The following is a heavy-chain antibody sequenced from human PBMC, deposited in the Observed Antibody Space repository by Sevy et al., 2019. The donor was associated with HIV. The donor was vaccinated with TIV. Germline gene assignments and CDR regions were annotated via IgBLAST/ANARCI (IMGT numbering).Heavy chain of an antibody. CDR1: DGSFSGYY. V-gene: IGHV4-34*01. CDR3: ARSPSVVVVPGAPSWFDP. D-gene: IGHD2-2*01. CDR2: INESGIT. J-gene: IGHJ5*02. Sequence: SETLSLTCAVHDGSFSGYYWYWIRQLPGMGLEWIGEINESGITYYNPSLKSRVAISVDTSKKQFSLKLNSVTAADTALYFCARSPSVVVVPGAPSWFDPWGQGTLVTVSS.